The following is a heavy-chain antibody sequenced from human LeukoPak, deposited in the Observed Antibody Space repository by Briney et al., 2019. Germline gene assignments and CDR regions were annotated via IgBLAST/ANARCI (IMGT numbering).Heavy chain of an antibody. CDR2: INPNSGGT. V-gene: IGHV1-2*04. D-gene: IGHD6-13*01. CDR3: ARGPKGPSVYSSSWYY. Sequence: ASVKVSCKASGYTFTGYYMHWVRQAPGQGLEWMGWINPNSGGTNYAQKFQGWVTMTRDTSISTVYMELSRLRSDDTAVYYCARGPKGPSVYSSSWYYWGQGTLVTVSS. J-gene: IGHJ4*02. CDR1: GYTFTGYY.